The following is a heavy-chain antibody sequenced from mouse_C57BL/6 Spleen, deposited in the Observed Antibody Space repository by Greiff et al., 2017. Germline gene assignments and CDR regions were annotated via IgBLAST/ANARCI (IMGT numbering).Heavy chain of an antibody. CDR3: ARVYYGYFDY. D-gene: IGHD1-1*01. CDR2: IDPSDSYT. J-gene: IGHJ2*01. V-gene: IGHV1-50*01. Sequence: QVQLQQPGAELVKPGASVKLSCKASGYTFTSYWMQWVKQRPGQGLEWIGEIDPSDSYTNYNQKFKGKATLTVDTSSSTAYMQLSSLTSEDSAVYYCARVYYGYFDYWGQGTTLTVSS. CDR1: GYTFTSYW.